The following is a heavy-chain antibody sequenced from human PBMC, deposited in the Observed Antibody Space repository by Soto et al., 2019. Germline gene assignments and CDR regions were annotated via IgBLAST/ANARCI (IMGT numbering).Heavy chain of an antibody. CDR1: GYFISSSHW. V-gene: IGHV4-28*05. Sequence: VQVQESGPGLVKASDTLSLTCCVSGYFISSSHWWGWIRHPPGKGLEWIGHINYSGSFYHDPSLKSRVTMSLDTSKHQFSLRLSSVTAVDTAVYYCARIATTTLGGPIDYWGRGTLVTVSS. CDR3: ARIATTTLGGPIDY. CDR2: INYSGSF. J-gene: IGHJ4*02. D-gene: IGHD4-4*01.